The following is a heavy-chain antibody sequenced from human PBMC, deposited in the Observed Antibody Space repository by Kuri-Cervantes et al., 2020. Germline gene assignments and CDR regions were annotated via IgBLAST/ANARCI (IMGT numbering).Heavy chain of an antibody. Sequence: GGSLSLTCAASGFTFDDYAMHWVRQAPGEGLEWVSGISWNSGSIGYADSVKGRFTISRDNAKNSLYLQMNSLRAEDTALYYCAKDMSGILTGPSDYWGQGTLVTVSS. D-gene: IGHD3-9*01. CDR2: ISWNSGSI. CDR1: GFTFDDYA. CDR3: AKDMSGILTGPSDY. V-gene: IGHV3-9*01. J-gene: IGHJ4*02.